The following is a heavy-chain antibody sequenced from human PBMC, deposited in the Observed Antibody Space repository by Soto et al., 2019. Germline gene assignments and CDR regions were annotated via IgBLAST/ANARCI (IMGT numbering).Heavy chain of an antibody. CDR3: VRSLPGTTSFDY. V-gene: IGHV3-72*01. Sequence: EVQLVESGGNLVQPGGSLRLSCAGSGFTFSDYYIDWVRQAPGKGLEWVGRSRDKGNSYSTDYGASVRGRFTVSRDGSKYSLYLQMNSLETGDTALYYCVRSLPGTTSFDYWGRGTLVTVSS. CDR2: SRDKGNSYST. CDR1: GFTFSDYY. D-gene: IGHD1-7*01. J-gene: IGHJ4*02.